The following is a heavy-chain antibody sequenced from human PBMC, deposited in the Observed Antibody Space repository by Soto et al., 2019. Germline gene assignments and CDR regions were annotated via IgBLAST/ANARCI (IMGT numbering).Heavy chain of an antibody. J-gene: IGHJ4*02. CDR2: ITGSGGRT. V-gene: IGHV3-23*01. D-gene: IGHD3-3*01. CDR3: AKDSITIFVPRKGEY. CDR1: GFNFSTYA. Sequence: EVQLLESGGGLVQPGGSLRLSCAASGFNFSTYAMSWFRQTPGKGLEWVSTITGSGGRTYYTDSVKGRFTISRDNSENTLYLEVNGLRVEDTARYFCAKDSITIFVPRKGEYWGQGTLVTVSS.